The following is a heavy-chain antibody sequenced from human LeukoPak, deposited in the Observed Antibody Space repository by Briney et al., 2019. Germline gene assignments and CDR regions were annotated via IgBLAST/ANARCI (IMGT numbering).Heavy chain of an antibody. V-gene: IGHV3-9*01. CDR1: GFTFKDYA. Sequence: GGSLRLSCTASGFTFKDYAMYWVWQAPGKGLEWVSGISWNSGTTDYADSVKGRFTVSRDNAKDSLYLQMNSLRPEDTAWYYCEKDRGIYVSKFFFIYGGGEPLVTVSS. D-gene: IGHD2/OR15-2a*01. CDR2: ISWNSGTT. CDR3: EKDRGIYVSKFFFIY. J-gene: IGHJ4*02.